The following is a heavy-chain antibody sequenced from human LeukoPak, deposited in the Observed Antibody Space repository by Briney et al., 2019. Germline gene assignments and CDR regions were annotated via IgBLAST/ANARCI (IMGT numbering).Heavy chain of an antibody. CDR1: GYTFTGYY. V-gene: IGHV1-2*02. CDR2: INPNSGGT. Sequence: ASVKVSCKASGYTFTGYYMHWVRQAPGQGLEWMGWINPNSGGTNYAQKFQGRVTMTRDTPISTAYMELSRLRSDDTAVYYCARDSEWRITIFGVVSRYYYYGMDVWGQGTTVTVSS. D-gene: IGHD3-3*01. CDR3: ARDSEWRITIFGVVSRYYYYGMDV. J-gene: IGHJ6*02.